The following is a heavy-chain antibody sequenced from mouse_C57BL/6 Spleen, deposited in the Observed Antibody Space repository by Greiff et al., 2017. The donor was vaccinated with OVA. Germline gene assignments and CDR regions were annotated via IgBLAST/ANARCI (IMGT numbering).Heavy chain of an antibody. Sequence: VQLQQPGAELVQPGASVKMSCTASGYTFTSYWITWVKQRPGQGLEWLGDIYPGSGSTNYTEKFKSKATLTVDTSSSTAYMQLSSLTSEDAAVYYCARSGYYSKPDYAMDYWGQGTSVTVSS. CDR3: ARSGYYSKPDYAMDY. D-gene: IGHD2-5*01. CDR1: GYTFTSYW. CDR2: IYPGSGST. J-gene: IGHJ4*01. V-gene: IGHV1-55*01.